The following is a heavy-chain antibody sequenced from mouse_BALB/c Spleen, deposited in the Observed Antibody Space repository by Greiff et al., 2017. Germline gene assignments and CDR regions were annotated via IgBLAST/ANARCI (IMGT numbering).Heavy chain of an antibody. V-gene: IGHV3-6*02. J-gene: IGHJ4*01. CDR2: ISYDGSN. CDR3: ARGGGMDY. Sequence: EVKVEESGPGLVKPSQSLSLTCSVTGYSIPRGYYWNWIRQFPGNKLEWMGYISYDGSNNYNPSLKNRISITRDTSKNQFFLKLNSVTTEDTATDYCARGGGMDYWGQGTAVTVSS. CDR1: GYSIPRGYY.